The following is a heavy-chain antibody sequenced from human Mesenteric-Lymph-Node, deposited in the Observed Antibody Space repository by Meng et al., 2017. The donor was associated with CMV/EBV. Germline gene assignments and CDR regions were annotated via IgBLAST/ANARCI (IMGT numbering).Heavy chain of an antibody. Sequence: GSLRLSCTVSGGSISSYYWSWIRQPAGKGLEWIGRIYTSGSTNYNPSLKSRVTMSVDTSKNQFSLKLSSVTAADTAVYFCARGAGSSYADWGQGTLVTVSS. CDR2: IYTSGST. J-gene: IGHJ4*02. CDR3: ARGAGSSYAD. CDR1: GGSISSYY. D-gene: IGHD1-26*01. V-gene: IGHV4-4*07.